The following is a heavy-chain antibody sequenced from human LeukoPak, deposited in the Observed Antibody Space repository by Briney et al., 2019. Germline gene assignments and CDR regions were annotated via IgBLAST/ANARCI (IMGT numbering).Heavy chain of an antibody. CDR2: ISAYDGHT. J-gene: IGHJ4*02. CDR1: GFRFPNYG. V-gene: IGHV1-18*01. D-gene: IGHD3-9*01. CDR3: ARACRFDCRGAFDY. Sequence: ASVKVSCKASGFRFPNYGVTWVRQAPGQGLEWMAWISAYDGHTKYKQKFQDRVSMTTDTSTTTAYMELRSLTSDDTAVYYCARACRFDCRGAFDYWGQGTLVIVSS.